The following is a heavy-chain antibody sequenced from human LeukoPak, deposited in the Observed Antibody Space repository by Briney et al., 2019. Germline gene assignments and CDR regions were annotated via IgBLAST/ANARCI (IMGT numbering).Heavy chain of an antibody. CDR2: IYYSGST. D-gene: IGHD1-14*01. J-gene: IGHJ3*02. Sequence: PSETLSLTCTVSGGSISSSSYYWGWIRQPPRKGLEWIGSIYYSGSTYYNPSLKSRVTISVDTSKNQFSLKLSSVTAADTAVYYCARRTRGLSSSFDAFDIWGQGTMVTVSS. CDR1: GGSISSSSYY. V-gene: IGHV4-39*01. CDR3: ARRTRGLSSSFDAFDI.